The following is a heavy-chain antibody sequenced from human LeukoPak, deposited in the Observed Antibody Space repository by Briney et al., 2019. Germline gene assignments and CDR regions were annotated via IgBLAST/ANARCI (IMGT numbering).Heavy chain of an antibody. CDR3: ARGGSRYSGSYYRSRWFDP. CDR1: GGSISSSNW. J-gene: IGHJ5*02. CDR2: IYHSGST. D-gene: IGHD1-26*01. V-gene: IGHV4-4*02. Sequence: PSGTLSLTCAVSGGSISSSNWWSWVRQPPGKGLEWIGEIYHSGSTNYNPSLKSRVTISVDTSKNQFPLKLSSVTAADTAVYYCARGGSRYSGSYYRSRWFDPWGQGTLVTVSS.